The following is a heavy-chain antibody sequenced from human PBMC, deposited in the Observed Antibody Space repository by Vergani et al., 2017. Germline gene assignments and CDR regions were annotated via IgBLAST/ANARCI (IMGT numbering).Heavy chain of an antibody. CDR3: ARGQGSMDV. Sequence: EVQLVESGGGLVKPGGSLRLSCAASGFTFSSYSMNWVRQAPGKGLEWVSSISSSSSYIYYADSVKGGFTISRDNAKNSLYLQRNSLRAEDTAVHYCARGQGSMDVWGQGTTVTVSS. V-gene: IGHV3-21*01. CDR1: GFTFSSYS. J-gene: IGHJ6*02. CDR2: ISSSSSYI.